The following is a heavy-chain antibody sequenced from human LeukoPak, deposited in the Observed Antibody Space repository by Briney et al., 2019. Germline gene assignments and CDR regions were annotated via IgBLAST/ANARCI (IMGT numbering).Heavy chain of an antibody. D-gene: IGHD2-2*01. J-gene: IGHJ5*02. Sequence: GESLKISWKGTGYSFRRYWIGWVRQMPGKGMEWMGVIYPGDSRTRYNPSLQGQVTISVDKSINTAYLEWVSLKASDTSMYYCACRDLTSPWSSPWGQGTLVTVSS. CDR3: ACRDLTSPWSSP. V-gene: IGHV5-51*01. CDR1: GYSFRRYW. CDR2: IYPGDSRT.